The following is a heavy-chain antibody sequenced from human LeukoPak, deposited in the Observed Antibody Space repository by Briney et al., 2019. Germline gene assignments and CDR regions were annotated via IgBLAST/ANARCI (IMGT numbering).Heavy chain of an antibody. V-gene: IGHV3-15*01. Sequence: TGGSLRLSCAASGFTFSNAWMSWVRQAPGKGLEWVGRIKSKTDGGTTDYAAPVKGRFTISRDDSKNTLYLQMNSLKTEDTAVYYCTTSLSTGGSWADAFDIWGQGTMVTVSS. CDR2: IKSKTDGGTT. CDR1: GFTFSNAW. J-gene: IGHJ3*02. D-gene: IGHD1-26*01. CDR3: TTSLSTGGSWADAFDI.